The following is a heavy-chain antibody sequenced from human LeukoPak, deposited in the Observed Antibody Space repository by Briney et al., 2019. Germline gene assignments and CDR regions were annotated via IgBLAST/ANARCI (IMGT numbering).Heavy chain of an antibody. CDR1: GFSINTYS. J-gene: IGHJ4*02. CDR3: AKDQVRDGLYDIDY. CDR2: IYGSVPGK. V-gene: IGHV3-23*01. D-gene: IGHD2-8*01. Sequence: PGGSLRLSCAASGFSINTYSINWVRQAPGKGLEWLPIIYGSVPGKYYADSVQGRFTISKDSLKNTVYLQMNSLRAGDTAIYYCAKDQVRDGLYDIDYWGPGTLVTVSS.